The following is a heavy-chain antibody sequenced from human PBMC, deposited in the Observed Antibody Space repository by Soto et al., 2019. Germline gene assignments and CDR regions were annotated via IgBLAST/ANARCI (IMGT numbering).Heavy chain of an antibody. CDR1: GFRISNYF. J-gene: IGHJ6*02. Sequence: EVQLVESGGGLVQPGGSLRLSCVGSGFRISNYFMSWVRQAPGKGLEWVANIKEDGSEKYYVESVKGRFTISRDNAKNSLYLQVNSLRDEDTAVYYCARPRFRGMDVRGQGTTVTVSS. D-gene: IGHD3-10*01. CDR3: ARPRFRGMDV. CDR2: IKEDGSEK. V-gene: IGHV3-7*03.